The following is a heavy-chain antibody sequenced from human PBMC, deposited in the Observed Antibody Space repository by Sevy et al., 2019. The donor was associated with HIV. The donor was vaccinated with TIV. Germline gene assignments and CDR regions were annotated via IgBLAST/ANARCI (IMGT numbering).Heavy chain of an antibody. J-gene: IGHJ4*02. V-gene: IGHV3-23*01. CDR3: VHHYGDSGRGN. D-gene: IGHD4-17*01. Sequence: GGSLRLSCAASGLTLNNYAVSWVRQAPGKGLEWVSLINLNGENKFYADSVKGRFTISRDNFKNMLYLEMKSLRAEDTAVYYCVHHYGDSGRGNWGQGTLVTVSS. CDR1: GLTLNNYA. CDR2: INLNGENK.